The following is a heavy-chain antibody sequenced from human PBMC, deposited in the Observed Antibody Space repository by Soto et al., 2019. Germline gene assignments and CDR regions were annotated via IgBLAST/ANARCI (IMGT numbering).Heavy chain of an antibody. CDR3: AADWFYMDV. D-gene: IGHD3-9*01. CDR1: GFSFSNYP. V-gene: IGHV3-48*01. Sequence: PGGYLRLSCAASGFSFSNYPMNWVRQAPGKGLEWISYTSADSGTIYYADSVKGRFSISRDNAKNSLYLQMNSLRVEDTAVYYCAADWFYMDVWGKGTSVTVSS. J-gene: IGHJ6*03. CDR2: TSADSGTI.